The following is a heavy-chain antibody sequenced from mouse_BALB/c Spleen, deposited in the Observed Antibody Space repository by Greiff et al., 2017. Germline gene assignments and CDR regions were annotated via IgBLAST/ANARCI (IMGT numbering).Heavy chain of an antibody. D-gene: IGHD6-1*01. J-gene: IGHJ4*01. CDR1: GFTFSDYY. CDR2: ISDGGSYT. V-gene: IGHV5-4*02. Sequence: EVKLQESGGGLVKPGGSLKLSCAASGFTFSDYYMYWVRQTPEKRLEWVATISDGGSYTYYPDSVKGRFTISRDNAKNNLYLQMSSLKSEDTAMYYCARGKILYYYAMDYWGQGTSVTVSS. CDR3: ARGKILYYYAMDY.